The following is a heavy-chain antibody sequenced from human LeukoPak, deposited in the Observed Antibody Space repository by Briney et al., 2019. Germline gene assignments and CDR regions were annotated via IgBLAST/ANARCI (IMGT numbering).Heavy chain of an antibody. V-gene: IGHV3-30-3*01. CDR3: ARDSYGLDY. CDR1: GFTFSSYA. Sequence: PGRSLRLSCAASGFTFSSYAMHWVRQAPGKGLEWVAVISYDGSNKYYADSVKGRFTISRGNSKNTLYLQMNSLRAEDTAVYYCARDSYGLDYWGQGTLVTVSS. CDR2: ISYDGSNK. J-gene: IGHJ4*02. D-gene: IGHD5-18*01.